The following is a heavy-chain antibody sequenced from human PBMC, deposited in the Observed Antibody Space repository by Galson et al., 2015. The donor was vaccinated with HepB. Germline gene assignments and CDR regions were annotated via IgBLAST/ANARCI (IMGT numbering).Heavy chain of an antibody. D-gene: IGHD2-2*02. CDR1: GFTFGDYA. J-gene: IGHJ3*02. CDR2: IRSKAYGGTT. Sequence: SLRLSCAASGFTFGDYAMSWFRQAPGKGLEWVGFIRSKAYGGTTEYAASVKGRFTISRDDSKSIAYLQMNSLKTEDTAVYYCTRDAVDIVVVPAAIGGAFDIWGQGTMVTVSS. V-gene: IGHV3-49*03. CDR3: TRDAVDIVVVPAAIGGAFDI.